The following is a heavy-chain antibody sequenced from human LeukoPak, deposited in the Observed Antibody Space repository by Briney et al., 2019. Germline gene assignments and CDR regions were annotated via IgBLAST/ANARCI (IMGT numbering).Heavy chain of an antibody. CDR1: GFTFSSYA. CDR2: ISGSGAYT. D-gene: IGHD2-2*01. J-gene: IGHJ4*02. Sequence: GGSLRLSCAASGFTFSSYAMTWVRQAPGEGLEWASAISGSGAYTQYADSVKGRFTISRDNSKNTLFLQMNSLRAEDTAVYYCVRDYCSSSSCYDFYFDYWGQGTLVTVSS. CDR3: VRDYCSSSSCYDFYFDY. V-gene: IGHV3-23*01.